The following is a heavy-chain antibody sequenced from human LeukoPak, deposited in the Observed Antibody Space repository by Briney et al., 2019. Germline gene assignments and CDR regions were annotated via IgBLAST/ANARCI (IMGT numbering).Heavy chain of an antibody. CDR3: ATGEDRSIYDRFDY. V-gene: IGHV3-53*01. CDR2: INSGFRT. CDR1: GFTVSSNY. D-gene: IGHD7-27*01. Sequence: RTGGSLRLSCAASGFTVSSNYMNWVRQAPGKGLEWVSVINSGFRTSSASSVKGRFTISRDNSKNTLFLHMNSLRGEDTAVYYCATGEDRSIYDRFDYWGQGTLVTVSS. J-gene: IGHJ4*02.